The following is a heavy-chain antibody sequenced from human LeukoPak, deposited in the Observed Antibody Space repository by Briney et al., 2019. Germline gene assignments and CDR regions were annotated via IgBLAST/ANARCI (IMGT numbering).Heavy chain of an antibody. CDR3: ARSGYSSGWYLNKDYYYYYGMDV. CDR1: GGSSSVYY. D-gene: IGHD6-19*01. J-gene: IGHJ6*02. CDR2: INHSVST. V-gene: IGHV4-34*01. Sequence: PSETLSLTCAVYGGSSSVYYWSWIRQPPGKGLEWIGEINHSVSTNYNPSLKSRVTISLDTSKNQFSLKLSSVTAADTAVYYCARSGYSSGWYLNKDYYYYYGMDVWGQGTTVTVSS.